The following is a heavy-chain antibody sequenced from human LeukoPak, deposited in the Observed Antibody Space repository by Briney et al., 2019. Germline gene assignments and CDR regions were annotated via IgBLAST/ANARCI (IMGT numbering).Heavy chain of an antibody. V-gene: IGHV4-34*01. J-gene: IGHJ4*02. CDR2: INHSGST. CDR1: GGSLSGYY. D-gene: IGHD3-10*01. CDR3: ARGFRTMVRGVEFDY. Sequence: SETLSLTCAVYGGSLSGYYWSWIRQPPGKGLEWIGEINHSGSTNYNPSLKSRVTISVDTSKNQFSLKLSSVTAADTAVYYCARGFRTMVRGVEFDYWGQGTLVTVSS.